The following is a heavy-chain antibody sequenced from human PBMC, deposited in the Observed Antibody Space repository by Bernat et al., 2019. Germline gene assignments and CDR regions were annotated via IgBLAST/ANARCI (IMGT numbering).Heavy chain of an antibody. J-gene: IGHJ4*02. CDR3: TTETVDFEEDSGGFDY. Sequence: EVHLVESGGDSVRPGGSLRLSCAASGFIYTDAWMTWVRQAPGKGLEWVGRIKSKTTGGTTAYAAPVKGRFTISRDDSKNTLYLQLNSLKTEDTAVYYCTTETVDFEEDSGGFDYWGQGTLVTVSS. CDR2: IKSKTTGGTT. CDR1: GFIYTDAW. D-gene: IGHD2-15*01. V-gene: IGHV3-15*01.